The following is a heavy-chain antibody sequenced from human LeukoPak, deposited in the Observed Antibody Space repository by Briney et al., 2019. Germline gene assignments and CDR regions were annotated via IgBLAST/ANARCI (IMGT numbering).Heavy chain of an antibody. Sequence: PSETLSLTCTVSGNSISSGDNYWSWIRQPAGKGLEWIGRIYTSGSTNYNPSLKSRVTISLDTSKNQFSLKLSSVTAADAAVYYCARDRHLYGSGINYYYYMDVWGKGTTVTISS. CDR3: ARDRHLYGSGINYYYYMDV. D-gene: IGHD3-10*01. CDR1: GNSISSGDNY. CDR2: IYTSGST. J-gene: IGHJ6*03. V-gene: IGHV4-61*02.